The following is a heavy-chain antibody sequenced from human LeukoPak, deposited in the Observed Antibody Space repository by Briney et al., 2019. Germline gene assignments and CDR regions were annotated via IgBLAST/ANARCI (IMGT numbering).Heavy chain of an antibody. CDR3: ARLDTAMVYWYFDL. CDR2: ISAYNGNT. D-gene: IGHD5-18*01. J-gene: IGHJ2*01. V-gene: IGHV1-18*01. Sequence: ASVKVSCKAAGYTFSSYGISWVRQAPGQGLEWMGWISAYNGNTNYAQKFQGRVTMTTDTSTSTAYMELRSLRSDDTAVYYCARLDTAMVYWYFDLWGRGTLVTVCS. CDR1: GYTFSSYG.